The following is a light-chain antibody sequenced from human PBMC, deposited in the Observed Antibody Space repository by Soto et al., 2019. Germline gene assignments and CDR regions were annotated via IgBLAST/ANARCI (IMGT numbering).Light chain of an antibody. CDR1: QSVNNY. J-gene: IGKJ5*01. CDR2: DTS. V-gene: IGKV3-11*01. Sequence: EVVLTQSPATLSLSPGDGATRSCRASQSVNNYLAWYQQKPGRAPRLLIYDTSNSATDIPARFSGSGSGTDFTLTISSVEPEDSALYYCQQYGNLITFGQGTRLELK. CDR3: QQYGNLIT.